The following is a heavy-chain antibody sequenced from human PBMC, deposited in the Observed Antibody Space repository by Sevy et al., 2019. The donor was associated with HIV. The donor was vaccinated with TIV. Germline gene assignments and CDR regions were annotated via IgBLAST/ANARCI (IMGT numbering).Heavy chain of an antibody. D-gene: IGHD3-3*01. Sequence: GGSLRFSCAVSGFTFSSHCMFWVRQAPGKGLVWVSHINSHGTITNYADSVKDRFAISRDNTKNTIYLQMNSLRAEDTAVYYCARGQLLQFLEWPSYRLGVWGQGTTVTVS. CDR3: ARGQLLQFLEWPSYRLGV. J-gene: IGHJ6*02. CDR1: GFTFSSHC. V-gene: IGHV3-74*01. CDR2: INSHGTIT.